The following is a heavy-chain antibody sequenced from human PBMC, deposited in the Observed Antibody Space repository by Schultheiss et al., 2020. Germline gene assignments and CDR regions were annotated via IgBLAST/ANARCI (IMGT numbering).Heavy chain of an antibody. CDR2: ISYDGGSK. CDR1: GFPFTNYG. Sequence: GGSLRLSCAASGFPFTNYGLTWVRQAQGKGLEWVAVISYDGGSKYSADSVKGRFTISRDNSQNTLYLQMNSLRAEDTAVYYCAKGLRLVVVAPFAPSDYWGQGTLVTVSS. D-gene: IGHD2-15*01. V-gene: IGHV3-30*18. CDR3: AKGLRLVVVAPFAPSDY. J-gene: IGHJ4*02.